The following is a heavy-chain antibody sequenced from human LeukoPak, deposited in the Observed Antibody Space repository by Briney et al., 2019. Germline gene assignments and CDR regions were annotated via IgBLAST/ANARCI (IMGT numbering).Heavy chain of an antibody. Sequence: WGTLRLSCAASGFTFSSYAMSWVRQAPGKGLEWVSAISGSGGSTYYADSVKGRFTISRDNSKNTLYLQINSLRAEDTAVYYCAKGVVANPKSRYFDLWVRGTLVTVSS. J-gene: IGHJ2*01. V-gene: IGHV3-23*01. CDR1: GFTFSSYA. CDR2: ISGSGGST. D-gene: IGHD2-21*01. CDR3: AKGVVANPKSRYFDL.